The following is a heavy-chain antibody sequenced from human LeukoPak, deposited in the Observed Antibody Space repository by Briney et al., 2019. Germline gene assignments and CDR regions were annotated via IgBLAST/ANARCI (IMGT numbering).Heavy chain of an antibody. CDR2: ITRDGGYI. CDR1: GFTFDDYA. V-gene: IGHV3-43D*03. J-gene: IGHJ4*02. CDR3: AKATGWEFPDY. D-gene: IGHD3-10*01. Sequence: GGSLRLSCAASGFTFDDYAMHWVRQAPGKGLEWVSLITRDGGYIYYIDSVKGRFSISRDNSRNSLYLHMSSLRVEDTGLYYCAKATGWEFPDYWGQGTLVTVSS.